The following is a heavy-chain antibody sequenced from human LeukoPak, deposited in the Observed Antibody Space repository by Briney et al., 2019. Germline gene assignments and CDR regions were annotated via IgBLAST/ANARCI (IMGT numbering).Heavy chain of an antibody. CDR3: ARKSGYSGYGSDY. CDR1: GFTVRSNY. J-gene: IGHJ4*02. CDR2: IYSGGST. D-gene: IGHD5-12*01. V-gene: IGHV3-66*01. Sequence: PGGSLRLSCAASGFTVRSNYMSWVRQAPGKGLEWVSVIYSGGSTYYADSVKGRFTISRDNSKNTLYLQMNSLRAEDTAVYYCARKSGYSGYGSDYWGQGTLVTVSS.